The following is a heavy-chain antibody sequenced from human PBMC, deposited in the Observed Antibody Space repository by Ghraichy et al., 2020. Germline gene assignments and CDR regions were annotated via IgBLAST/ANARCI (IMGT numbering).Heavy chain of an antibody. CDR2: ISSSSGTI. Sequence: GSLRLSCAASGFTFSSYSMNWVRQAPGKGLEWVSYISSSSGTIYYADSVKGRFTISRDNAKNSLSLQMNSLRDEDTAVYYCARHGRCSGGVCNSDSYMDVWGKGTTVTVSS. D-gene: IGHD2-15*01. V-gene: IGHV3-48*02. CDR3: ARHGRCSGGVCNSDSYMDV. J-gene: IGHJ6*03. CDR1: GFTFSSYS.